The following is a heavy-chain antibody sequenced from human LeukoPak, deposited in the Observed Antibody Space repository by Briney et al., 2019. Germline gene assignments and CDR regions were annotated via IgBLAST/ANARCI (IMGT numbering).Heavy chain of an antibody. Sequence: SETLSLTCTVSGGSISSYYWNWIRQPPGKGLEWIGYIYYSGSTNYNPSLKSRVTISVDTSKNQFSLKLSSVTAADTAVYYCARDRRGMAAAASRGWFDPWGQGTLVTVSS. CDR2: IYYSGST. CDR3: ARDRRGMAAAASRGWFDP. D-gene: IGHD6-13*01. CDR1: GGSISSYY. J-gene: IGHJ5*02. V-gene: IGHV4-59*01.